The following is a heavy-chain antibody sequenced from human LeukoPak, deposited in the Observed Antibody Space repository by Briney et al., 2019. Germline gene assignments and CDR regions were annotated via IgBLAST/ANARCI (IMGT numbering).Heavy chain of an antibody. CDR1: GYTFTSYY. J-gene: IGHJ4*02. CDR3: AREGLMMGYCSSTSCYAFDY. CDR2: INPSGGST. D-gene: IGHD2-2*01. Sequence: ASVKVSCKASGYTFTSYYMHWVRQAPGQGLEWMGVINPSGGSTSYAQKFQGRVTMTRDTPTSTVYMELSSLRSEDTAVYYCAREGLMMGYCSSTSCYAFDYWGQGTLVTVSS. V-gene: IGHV1-46*01.